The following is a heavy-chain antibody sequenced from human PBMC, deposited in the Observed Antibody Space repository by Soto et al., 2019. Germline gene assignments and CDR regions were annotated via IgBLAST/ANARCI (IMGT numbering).Heavy chain of an antibody. Sequence: QVQLVQSGAEVKKPGDSVKVSCKASGYTFTGYYMHCVRQAPGQGLEWMGWINPNSGGTNYAQKFQGWVTMTRDTSLSTAYRELSRLRSEDTAVYSCARSGAVIRGPEDYCGQGPLVTVSS. CDR2: INPNSGGT. CDR1: GYTFTGYY. J-gene: IGHJ4*02. V-gene: IGHV1-2*04. D-gene: IGHD2-15*01. CDR3: ARSGAVIRGPEDY.